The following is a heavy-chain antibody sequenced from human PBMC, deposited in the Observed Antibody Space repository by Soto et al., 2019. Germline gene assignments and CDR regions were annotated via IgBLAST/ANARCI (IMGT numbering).Heavy chain of an antibody. D-gene: IGHD3-10*01. CDR2: LSGSGTST. CDR1: GFSFVNYA. J-gene: IGHJ4*02. CDR3: ARHRYGSGNYYNEDY. Sequence: PGGSLRLSCAASGFSFVNYAMNWVRQAPGKGLEWVSGLSGSGTSTYYADSVKGRFTISRDNSRDTLFLQMNSLTADDTAMYYCARHRYGSGNYYNEDYWGQGTLVTVSS. V-gene: IGHV3-23*01.